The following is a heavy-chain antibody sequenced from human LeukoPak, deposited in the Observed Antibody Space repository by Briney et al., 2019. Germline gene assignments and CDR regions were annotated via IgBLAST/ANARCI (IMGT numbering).Heavy chain of an antibody. CDR1: GGTFSSYA. J-gene: IGHJ4*02. CDR3: ARTPYDYVWGSYRYPGY. V-gene: IGHV1-69*13. CDR2: IIPIFGTA. Sequence: GASVKVSCKASGGTFSSYAISWVRQAPGQGLEWMGGIIPIFGTANYAQKFQGRVTITADESTSTAYMELSSLRSEDTAVYYCARTPYDYVWGSYRYPGYWGQGTLVTVPS. D-gene: IGHD3-16*02.